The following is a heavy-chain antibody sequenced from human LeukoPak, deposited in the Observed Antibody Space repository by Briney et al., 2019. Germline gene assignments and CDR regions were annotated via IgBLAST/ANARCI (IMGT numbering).Heavy chain of an antibody. D-gene: IGHD3-22*01. V-gene: IGHV1-18*01. CDR1: GYSFNTYA. J-gene: IGHJ3*01. Sequence: ASVKVSCTASGYSFNTYALNWVRLAPGQGFEWMGWISTYNGNTKYAEKVQGRVTITIDTSTSTAYMELRSLTSDDTAVYYCARDRYPSSGYYYEDTFQVWGQGTMVTVSS. CDR3: ARDRYPSSGYYYEDTFQV. CDR2: ISTYNGNT.